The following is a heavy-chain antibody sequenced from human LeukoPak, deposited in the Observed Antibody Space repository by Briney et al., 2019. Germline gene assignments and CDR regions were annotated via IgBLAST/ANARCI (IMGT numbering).Heavy chain of an antibody. D-gene: IGHD2-2*01. Sequence: GGSLRLSCAASGFTFSSYGMSWVRQAPGKGLQWVSGISGSGGNTYYADSVKGRFTISRDNSKNTLYLQMNSLRAEDTAVYYCASEVSSTSCYVDYWGQGTLVTVSS. CDR1: GFTFSSYG. CDR2: ISGSGGNT. CDR3: ASEVSSTSCYVDY. V-gene: IGHV3-23*01. J-gene: IGHJ4*02.